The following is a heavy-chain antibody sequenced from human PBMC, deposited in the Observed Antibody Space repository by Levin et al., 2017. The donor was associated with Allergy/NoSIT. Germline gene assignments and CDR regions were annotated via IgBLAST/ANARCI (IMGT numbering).Heavy chain of an antibody. D-gene: IGHD3-10*01. CDR3: VDGSGSYLK. J-gene: IGHJ4*02. CDR1: GFTFSSYW. Sequence: GESLKISCAASGFTFSSYWMHWVRQAPGKGLVWVSRINSDGSSTSYADSVKGRFTISRDNAKNTLYLQMNSLRAEDTAVYYCVDGSGSYLKWGQGTLVTVSS. CDR2: INSDGSST. V-gene: IGHV3-74*01.